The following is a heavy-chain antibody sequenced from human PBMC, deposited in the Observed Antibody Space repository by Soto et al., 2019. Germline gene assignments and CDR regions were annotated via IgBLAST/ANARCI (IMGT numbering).Heavy chain of an antibody. Sequence: RASVKLSRKASVYTHPEHYLHWVRQPPGQGLEWMGWINPNSGGTNYAQKFQGRVTMTRDTSISTAYMELSRLRSDDTAVFYCARAPKVYGSSLATWGQGTPVTVSS. CDR2: INPNSGGT. D-gene: IGHD6-19*01. CDR1: VYTHPEHY. J-gene: IGHJ5*02. CDR3: ARAPKVYGSSLAT. V-gene: IGHV1-2*02.